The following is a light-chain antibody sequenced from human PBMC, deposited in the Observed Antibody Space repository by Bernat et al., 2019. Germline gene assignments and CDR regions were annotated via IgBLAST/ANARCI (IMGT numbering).Light chain of an antibody. J-gene: IGKJ3*01. CDR1: QSVSSY. CDR2: DAS. Sequence: EIVLTQSPATLSLSPGERATLSCRASQSVSSYLAWYQQKPGQAPRLLIYDASNRATGIPARFSGRGSGTDFTLTISSLEPEDFAVYYCQQRSNFASTFGPGTKVDIK. CDR3: QQRSNFAST. V-gene: IGKV3-11*01.